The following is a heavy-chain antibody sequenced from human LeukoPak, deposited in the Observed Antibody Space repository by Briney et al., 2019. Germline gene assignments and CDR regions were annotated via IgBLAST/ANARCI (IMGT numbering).Heavy chain of an antibody. V-gene: IGHV4-59*01. CDR2: IYYSGST. CDR3: ARSLYGEYEVYFDS. J-gene: IGHJ4*02. D-gene: IGHD4-17*01. CDR1: GGPISSYY. Sequence: SETLSLTCTVSGGPISSYYWSWIRQPPGKGLEWIGYIYYSGSTNYNPSLKSRVTISVDTSKNQFSLKLSSVTAADTAVYYCARSLYGEYEVYFDSWGQGTLVTVSS.